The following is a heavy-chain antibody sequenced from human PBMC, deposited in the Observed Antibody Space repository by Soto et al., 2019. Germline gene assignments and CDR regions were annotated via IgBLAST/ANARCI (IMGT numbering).Heavy chain of an antibody. Sequence: QVQLQQWGAGLLKPSETLSLTCAVYGGSFSGYYWSWIRQPPGKGLEWIGEITQSGSTNYNPSLKSRVTKAVDTPRHQFSLKLSSVTAADTAVYYCAYLTTMKAYDYYGMDVWGQGTTVTVSS. CDR1: GGSFSGYY. V-gene: IGHV4-34*01. CDR2: ITQSGST. J-gene: IGHJ6*02. D-gene: IGHD4-17*01. CDR3: AYLTTMKAYDYYGMDV.